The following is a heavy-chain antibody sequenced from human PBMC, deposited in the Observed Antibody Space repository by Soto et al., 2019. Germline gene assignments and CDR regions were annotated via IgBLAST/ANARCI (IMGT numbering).Heavy chain of an antibody. CDR2: IYYNGRA. D-gene: IGHD3-16*01. V-gene: IGHV4-59*01. J-gene: IGHJ4*02. CDR1: GVSIRGYY. Sequence: SETLSLTCTVSGVSIRGYYWSWIRQSPGKGLDWIGYIYYNGRANYNPSLKSRVTISVDTSKNQFSLKLTSVTAADTAVYYCARVSTRPLGRLDFWGQGTLVTVSS. CDR3: ARVSTRPLGRLDF.